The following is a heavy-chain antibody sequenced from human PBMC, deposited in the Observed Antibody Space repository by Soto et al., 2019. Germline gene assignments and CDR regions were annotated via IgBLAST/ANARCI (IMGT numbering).Heavy chain of an antibody. CDR1: GYTFTGYA. CDR2: INAGNGNT. D-gene: IGHD6-19*01. CDR3: ARAVAVAADFDY. V-gene: IGHV1-3*01. Sequence: AASVKVSCQASGYTFTGYAMHWVRQAPGQRLEWMGWINAGNGNTKYSQKFQGRVTITRDTSASTAYMELSSLRSEDTAVYYCARAVAVAADFDYWGQGTLVTVSS. J-gene: IGHJ4*02.